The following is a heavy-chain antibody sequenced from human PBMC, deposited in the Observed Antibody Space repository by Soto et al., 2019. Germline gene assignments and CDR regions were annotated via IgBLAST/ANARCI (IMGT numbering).Heavy chain of an antibody. V-gene: IGHV1-2*02. CDR2: INPNSDYT. D-gene: IGHD4-17*01. J-gene: IGHJ4*02. Sequence: VASVKVSCKASGYTFTGYYIHWVRQAPGQGLEWMGWINPNSDYTNYAQQFQGRVTMTKDTSISTAYMEVSSLRSDDTAVYYCARDLTVTNYFDYWGQGTLVTVFS. CDR1: GYTFTGYY. CDR3: ARDLTVTNYFDY.